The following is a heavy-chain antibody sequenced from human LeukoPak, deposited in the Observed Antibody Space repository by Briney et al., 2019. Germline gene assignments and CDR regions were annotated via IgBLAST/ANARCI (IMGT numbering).Heavy chain of an antibody. J-gene: IGHJ5*02. Sequence: PSETLSLTCTVSGGSISSSSYYWGWIRQPPVKGLGWIGSVYNSGSTYYNPSLKSRVTISVDTSKSQFSLELSSVTAADTAVYYCARRFGGSWFDPWGQGTLVTVSS. CDR2: VYNSGST. D-gene: IGHD3-16*01. CDR1: GGSISSSSYY. CDR3: ARRFGGSWFDP. V-gene: IGHV4-39*01.